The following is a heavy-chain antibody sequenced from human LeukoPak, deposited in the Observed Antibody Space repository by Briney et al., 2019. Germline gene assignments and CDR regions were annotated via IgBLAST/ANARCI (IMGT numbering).Heavy chain of an antibody. CDR1: GFPFNAYW. V-gene: IGHV3-7*03. CDR2: IRQDGDTK. J-gene: IGHJ4*02. D-gene: IGHD1-26*01. CDR3: AKDSVGATTN. Sequence: GGSLRLSCAASGFPFNAYWMTWVRQAPGKGLEWVANIRQDGDTKYYVDSVKGRFTISRDNAMNSLYLQMNSLRAEDTAVYYCAKDSVGATTNWGQGTLVTVSS.